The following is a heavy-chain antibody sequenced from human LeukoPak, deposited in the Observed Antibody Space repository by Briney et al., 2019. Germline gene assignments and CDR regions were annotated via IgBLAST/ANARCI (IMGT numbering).Heavy chain of an antibody. CDR1: GYIFTGYY. D-gene: IGHD6-13*01. V-gene: IGHV1-2*02. J-gene: IGHJ4*02. Sequence: GASVKVSCKASGYIFTGYYMHWVRQAPGQGLEWMGWIKPNSGGTNYAQKFQGRVTMTRDTSISTAYMELNSLRAEDTAVYYCAKDRHYMSSWYGAGDSWGQGTLVTVSS. CDR2: IKPNSGGT. CDR3: AKDRHYMSSWYGAGDS.